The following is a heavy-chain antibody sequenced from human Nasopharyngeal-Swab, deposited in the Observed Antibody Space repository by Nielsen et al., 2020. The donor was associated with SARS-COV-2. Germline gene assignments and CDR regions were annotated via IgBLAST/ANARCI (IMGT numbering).Heavy chain of an antibody. D-gene: IGHD3-3*01. V-gene: IGHV3-21*01. J-gene: IGHJ6*03. Sequence: GESLKISCAASGFAFSSYSMNWVSQAPGKGLEWVSSISSSSSYIYYADSVKGRFTISRDNAKNSLYLQMNSLRAEDTAVYYCARGKAPTICGVVITNYYYDYMDVWCKGTTVTVSS. CDR3: ARGKAPTICGVVITNYYYDYMDV. CDR2: ISSSSSYI. CDR1: GFAFSSYS.